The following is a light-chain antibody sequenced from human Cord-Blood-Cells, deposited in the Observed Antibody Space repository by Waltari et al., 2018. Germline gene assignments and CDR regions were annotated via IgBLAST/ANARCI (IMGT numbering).Light chain of an antibody. CDR2: AAS. J-gene: IGKJ2*01. Sequence: AIRITQSPSSLSASTGDRVSITCRASQGISSYLAWYQHKPGKAPKLLIYAASTLQSGVPSRFSGSGSGTDFTLTISCLQSEDFATYYCQQYYSYPPSFGQGTKLEIK. CDR1: QGISSY. V-gene: IGKV1-8*01. CDR3: QQYYSYPPS.